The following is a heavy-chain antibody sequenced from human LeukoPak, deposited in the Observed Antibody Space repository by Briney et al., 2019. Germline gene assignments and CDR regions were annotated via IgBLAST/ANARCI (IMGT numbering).Heavy chain of an antibody. Sequence: PSETLSLTCTVSGGSISSGSYCWSWLRPPAGKGLEWIVRINSSGSTNHNPARKSAVTIAVYTSKNQLSLKLTSVTAAASAPYSCVREVWSHNCLDPWVQGGLLAVPS. J-gene: IGHJ5*02. CDR1: GGSISSGSYC. V-gene: IGHV4-61*02. CDR3: VREVWSHNCLDP. CDR2: INSSGST. D-gene: IGHD2-21*01.